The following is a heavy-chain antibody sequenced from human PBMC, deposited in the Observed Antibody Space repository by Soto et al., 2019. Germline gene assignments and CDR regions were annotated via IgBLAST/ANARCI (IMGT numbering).Heavy chain of an antibody. CDR2: ISYDGSNK. CDR3: AKEIVGYCISTSCYVGFDY. Sequence: PGGSLRLSCAASGFTFSSYGMHWVRQAPCKGLEWVAVISYDGSNKYYADSVKGRFTISRDNSKNTLYLQMNSLRAEDTAVYYCAKEIVGYCISTSCYVGFDYWGQGTLVTVYS. D-gene: IGHD2-2*01. J-gene: IGHJ4*02. CDR1: GFTFSSYG. V-gene: IGHV3-30*18.